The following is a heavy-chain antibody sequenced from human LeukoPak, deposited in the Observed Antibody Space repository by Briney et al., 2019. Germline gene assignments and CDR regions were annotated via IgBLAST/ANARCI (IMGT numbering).Heavy chain of an antibody. V-gene: IGHV3-13*01. J-gene: IGHJ3*02. CDR3: ARRGDSRGYYDAFDI. D-gene: IGHD3-22*01. Sequence: GGSLRLSCTASGFTFSSYNMHWVRQPTGKGLEWVSAVGTAGDTYYPGSVKGRFTISRENTKNSLYLQMNSLRAGDTAVYYCARRGDSRGYYDAFDIWGQGTMVTVSS. CDR1: GFTFSSYN. CDR2: VGTAGDT.